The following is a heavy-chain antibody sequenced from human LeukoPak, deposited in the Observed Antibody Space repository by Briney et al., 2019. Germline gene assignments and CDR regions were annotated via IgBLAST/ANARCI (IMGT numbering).Heavy chain of an antibody. Sequence: GASVKVSCKASGYTFTSYDINWVRQATGQGLEWMGWMNPNSGNTGYAQKFQGRVTMTRNTSISTAYMELSSLRSEDTAVYYCARGTVWFGELLSLFDYWGQGTLVTASS. V-gene: IGHV1-8*01. CDR1: GYTFTSYD. CDR3: ARGTVWFGELLSLFDY. CDR2: MNPNSGNT. J-gene: IGHJ4*02. D-gene: IGHD3-10*01.